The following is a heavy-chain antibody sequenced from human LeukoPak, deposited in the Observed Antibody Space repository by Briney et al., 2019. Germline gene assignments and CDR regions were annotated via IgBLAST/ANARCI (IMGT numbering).Heavy chain of an antibody. CDR3: ARALAVAGGEVFDY. CDR2: IYYSGST. Sequence: SETLSLTCTVSGGSISSSSYYWGWIRQPPGKGLEWIGSIYYSGSTYYNPSLKSRVTISVDTSKNQFSLKLSSVTAADTAVYYCARALAVAGGEVFDYWGQGTLVTVSP. D-gene: IGHD6-19*01. CDR1: GGSISSSSYY. V-gene: IGHV4-39*01. J-gene: IGHJ4*02.